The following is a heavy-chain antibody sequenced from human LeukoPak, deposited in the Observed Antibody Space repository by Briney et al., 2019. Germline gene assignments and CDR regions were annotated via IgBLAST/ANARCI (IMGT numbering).Heavy chain of an antibody. J-gene: IGHJ4*02. CDR2: ISYSGIT. CDR3: ARDEQGANFDY. Sequence: SETLSLTCTVSGGXISSGGYYWSWIRQHPGKSLEWIGYISYSGITYYNPSLKSRVTISVDTSKNQFSLKLSSVTAADTAVYYCARDEQGANFDYWGQGTLVTVSS. D-gene: IGHD1/OR15-1a*01. CDR1: GGXISSGGYY. V-gene: IGHV4-31*03.